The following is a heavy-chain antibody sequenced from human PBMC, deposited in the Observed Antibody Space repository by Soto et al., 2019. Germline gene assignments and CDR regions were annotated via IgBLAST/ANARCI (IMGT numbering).Heavy chain of an antibody. Sequence: QVQLQESGPGLVKPSQALSLTCTVSGGSISSGDYYWSWIRQPPGKGLEWIGYIYYSGSTYYNPSLKSRVTISLDTSQNQFSLKLSSVTAADTAVYYCARGGYSSSWYGLGFDPWGQGTLVTVSS. CDR2: IYYSGST. CDR1: GGSISSGDYY. J-gene: IGHJ5*02. V-gene: IGHV4-30-4*01. D-gene: IGHD6-13*01. CDR3: ARGGYSSSWYGLGFDP.